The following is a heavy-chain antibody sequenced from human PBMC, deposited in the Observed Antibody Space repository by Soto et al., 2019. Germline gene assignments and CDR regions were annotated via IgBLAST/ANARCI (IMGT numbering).Heavy chain of an antibody. V-gene: IGHV4-30-4*01. Sequence: SETLSLTCTVSGGSISSGDYYWSWIRQPPGKGLEWIGYIYYSGSTYYNPSLKSRVTISVDTSKNQFSLKLSSVTAADTAVYYCARGPNTVTTTPLDYWGHGTLVTVSS. CDR2: IYYSGST. CDR1: GGSISSGDYY. J-gene: IGHJ4*01. D-gene: IGHD4-17*01. CDR3: ARGPNTVTTTPLDY.